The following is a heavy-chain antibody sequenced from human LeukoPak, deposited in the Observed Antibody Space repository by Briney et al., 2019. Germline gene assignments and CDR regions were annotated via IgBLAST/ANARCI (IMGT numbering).Heavy chain of an antibody. D-gene: IGHD2-15*01. V-gene: IGHV3-48*03. J-gene: IGHJ6*04. Sequence: GGSLRPSCAASGFTFSSYEMNWVRQAPGKGLEWVSYISSSGSTIYYADSVKGRFTISRDNAKNSLYLQMNSLRAEDTAVYYCARRYCSGGSCRNTRSYYYYYGMDVWGKGTTVTVSS. CDR1: GFTFSSYE. CDR2: ISSSGSTI. CDR3: ARRYCSGGSCRNTRSYYYYYGMDV.